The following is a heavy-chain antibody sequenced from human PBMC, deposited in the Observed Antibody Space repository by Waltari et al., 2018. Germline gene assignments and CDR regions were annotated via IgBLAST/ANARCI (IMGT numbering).Heavy chain of an antibody. V-gene: IGHV3-9*01. Sequence: VQLVESGGGLVQPGTTLRLSCLASGFLYEASAVPWVRQVPGKGLEWLSGISWNSNNIVYADSVKGRFTISRDNAENSLYLLMNNLRSDDTALYYCVRDAFGNTIGGVFDYWGQGTLLTVSS. CDR1: GFLYEASA. J-gene: IGHJ4*02. D-gene: IGHD3-3*01. CDR3: VRDAFGNTIGGVFDY. CDR2: ISWNSNNI.